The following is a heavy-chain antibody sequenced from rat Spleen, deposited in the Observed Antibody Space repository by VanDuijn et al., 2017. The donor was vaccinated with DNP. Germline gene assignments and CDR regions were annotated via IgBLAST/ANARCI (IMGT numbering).Heavy chain of an antibody. J-gene: IGHJ2*01. D-gene: IGHD1-4*01. V-gene: IGHV5-31*01. Sequence: EVQLVESGGGPVQPGRSLKLSCLASGFIFSNHWMTWIRQAPGKGLEWVASISYDGSDTYYRDSVKGRFTMSRDNAKSTLYLQMDSLRSEDTAPYYCASRPPPTRGPFDYWGQGVTVTVSS. CDR2: ISYDGSDT. CDR1: GFIFSNHW. CDR3: ASRPPPTRGPFDY.